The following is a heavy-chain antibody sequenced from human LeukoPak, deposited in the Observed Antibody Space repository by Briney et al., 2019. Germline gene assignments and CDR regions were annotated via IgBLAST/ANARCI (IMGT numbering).Heavy chain of an antibody. J-gene: IGHJ4*02. CDR1: GFTFSSYE. D-gene: IGHD6-13*01. V-gene: IGHV3-48*03. CDR3: AKGHAFGYSSSWYPPSFDY. CDR2: ISSSGTNI. Sequence: GGSLRLSWAASGFTFSSYEMNWVRQAPGKGLEWVSYISSSGTNIKCADSVKGRFTISRDNSKNTLYLQMNSLRAEDTAVYYCAKGHAFGYSSSWYPPSFDYWGQGTLVTVSS.